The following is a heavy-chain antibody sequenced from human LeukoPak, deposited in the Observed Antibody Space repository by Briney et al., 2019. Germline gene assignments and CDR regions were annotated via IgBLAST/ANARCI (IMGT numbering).Heavy chain of an antibody. D-gene: IGHD4-17*01. CDR1: GFTFSTYS. Sequence: GGSLRLSCAASGFTFSTYSMNWVRQAPGKGLEWPSYISARGTTIYYADSLKGRLTISRDTSKNTLYLQINSLRVEDTAVYYCIVFGDSNHWGQGTLVTVSS. CDR3: IVFGDSNH. CDR2: ISARGTTI. J-gene: IGHJ5*02. V-gene: IGHV3-48*01.